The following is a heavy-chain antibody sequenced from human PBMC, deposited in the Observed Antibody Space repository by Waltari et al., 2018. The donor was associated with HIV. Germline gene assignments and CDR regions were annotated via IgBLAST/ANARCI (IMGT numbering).Heavy chain of an antibody. Sequence: QVQLQQWGAGLLKPSETLSLTCAVYGGSFSDYYWSWIRQPPGKGLEWIGEINHSESTNYNPSLRSRVTIAVDTSKNRCSLKLSSGTAADTAVYYCARHFGLGMTTVTTELSAFDPWGQGTLVTVSS. V-gene: IGHV4-34*01. D-gene: IGHD4-4*01. CDR2: INHSEST. J-gene: IGHJ5*02. CDR3: ARHFGLGMTTVTTELSAFDP. CDR1: GGSFSDYY.